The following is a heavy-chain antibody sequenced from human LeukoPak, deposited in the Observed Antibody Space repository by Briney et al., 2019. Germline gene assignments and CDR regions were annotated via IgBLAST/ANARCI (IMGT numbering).Heavy chain of an antibody. CDR2: INPNSGGT. CDR3: ARSWRSNPDY. D-gene: IGHD6-13*01. V-gene: IGHV1-2*02. Sequence: ASVKVSCKASGGTFSSYAISWVRQAPGQGLEWMGWINPNSGGTNYAQKFQGRVTMTRDTSISTAYMELSRLRSDDTAVYYCARSWRSNPDYWGQGTLVTVSS. J-gene: IGHJ4*02. CDR1: GGTFSSYA.